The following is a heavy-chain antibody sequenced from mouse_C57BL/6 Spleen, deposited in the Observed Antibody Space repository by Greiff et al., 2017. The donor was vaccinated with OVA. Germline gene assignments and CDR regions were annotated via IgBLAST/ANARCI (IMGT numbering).Heavy chain of an antibody. CDR1: GFTFSDYG. D-gene: IGHD1-1*01. CDR2: ISSGSSTI. J-gene: IGHJ4*01. CDR3: ARDPYFTTVVATRNYYAMDY. V-gene: IGHV5-17*01. Sequence: EVKLQESGGGLVKPGGSLKLSCAASGFTFSDYGMHWVRQAPEKGLEWVAYISSGSSTIYYADTVKGRFTISRDNAKNTLFLQMTSLRSEDTAMYYCARDPYFTTVVATRNYYAMDYWGQGTSVTVSS.